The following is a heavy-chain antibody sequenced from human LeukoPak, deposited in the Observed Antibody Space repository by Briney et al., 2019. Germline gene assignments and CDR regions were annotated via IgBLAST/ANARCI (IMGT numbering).Heavy chain of an antibody. Sequence: SETLSLTCTVSGGSISSYYWSWIRQPPGKGLEWIGHIYYSGGTNYNPSLKTRVTISLDTSKSQFSLRLSSVTAADTAVYYCAKNVELRPGEYYFDYWGRGTLVTVSS. CDR2: IYYSGGT. J-gene: IGHJ4*02. V-gene: IGHV4-59*01. CDR1: GGSISSYY. CDR3: AKNVELRPGEYYFDY. D-gene: IGHD3-16*01.